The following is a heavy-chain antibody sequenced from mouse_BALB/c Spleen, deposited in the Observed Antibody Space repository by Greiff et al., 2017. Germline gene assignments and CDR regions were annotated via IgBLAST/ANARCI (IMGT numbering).Heavy chain of an antibody. D-gene: IGHD2-2*01. Sequence: VQRVESGAELVRPGSSVKISCKASGYAFSSYWMNWVKQRPGQGLEWIGQIYPGDGDTNYNGKFKGKATLTADKSSSTAYMQLSSLTSEDSAVYVCTRSGGLRWAMDYWGQGTSVTVSS. CDR1: GYAFSSYW. J-gene: IGHJ4*01. CDR3: TRSGGLRWAMDY. CDR2: IYPGDGDT. V-gene: IGHV1-80*01.